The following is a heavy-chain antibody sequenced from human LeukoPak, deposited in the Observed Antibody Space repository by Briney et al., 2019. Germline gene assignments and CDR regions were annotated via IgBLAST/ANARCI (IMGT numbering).Heavy chain of an antibody. CDR3: ARPTRRGYSYGYLY. J-gene: IGHJ4*02. D-gene: IGHD5-18*01. V-gene: IGHV5-51*01. Sequence: GESLKSSCKGSGYSFTSYWIGWVCQMPGKGLELIGVIYPGDSATRYSPSFQGQVTISADKSHSTAYLQWSRPNASDTAMYYCARPTRRGYSYGYLYWGQGTLVTVSS. CDR1: GYSFTSYW. CDR2: IYPGDSAT.